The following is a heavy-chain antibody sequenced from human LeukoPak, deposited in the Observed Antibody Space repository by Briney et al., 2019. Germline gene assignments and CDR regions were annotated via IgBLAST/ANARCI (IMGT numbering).Heavy chain of an antibody. CDR3: APSHLYSSGWYPYFDY. CDR2: ISGSGGST. D-gene: IGHD6-19*01. Sequence: AGGSLRLSCAASGFTFSSYAMSWVRQAPGKGLEWVSAISGSGGSTYYADSVKGRFTISRDNSKNTLYLQMNSLRAEDTAVYYCAPSHLYSSGWYPYFDYWGQGTLVTVSS. V-gene: IGHV3-23*01. CDR1: GFTFSSYA. J-gene: IGHJ4*02.